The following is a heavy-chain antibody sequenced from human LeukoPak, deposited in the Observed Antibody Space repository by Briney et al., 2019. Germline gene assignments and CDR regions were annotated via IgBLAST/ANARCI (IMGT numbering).Heavy chain of an antibody. CDR1: GFTLSNFA. CDR2: ITGSGALT. V-gene: IGHV3-23*01. D-gene: IGHD3-10*01. Sequence: GGSLRLSCAASGFTLSNFAMTWVRQAPGQGLEWVSSITGSGALTYYADSVKGRFTISKDNAMDTLFLQMNSLRAADTAVYFCAKDKFEGSGYQFDSWGQGSLVIVSS. CDR3: AKDKFEGSGYQFDS. J-gene: IGHJ4*02.